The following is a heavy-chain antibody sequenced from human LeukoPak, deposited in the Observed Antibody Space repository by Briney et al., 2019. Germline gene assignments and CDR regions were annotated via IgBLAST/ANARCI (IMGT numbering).Heavy chain of an antibody. V-gene: IGHV4-59*08. CDR1: GGSISRYY. CDR3: ARGIAAAGDRMYYFDY. J-gene: IGHJ4*02. Sequence: SETLSLTCTVSGGSISRYYWSWIRQPPGKGLEWIGYIHYSGSTNYNPSLKSRVTMSVDTSKNQFSLKLSSVTAADTAVYYCARGIAAAGDRMYYFDYWGQGTLVTVSS. CDR2: IHYSGST. D-gene: IGHD6-13*01.